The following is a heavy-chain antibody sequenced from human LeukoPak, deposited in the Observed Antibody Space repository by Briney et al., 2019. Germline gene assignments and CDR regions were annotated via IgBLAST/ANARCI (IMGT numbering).Heavy chain of an antibody. J-gene: IGHJ6*03. CDR1: GGSFSGYY. D-gene: IGHD3-3*01. CDR2: IYYSGST. V-gene: IGHV4-59*01. Sequence: SETLSLTCAVYGGSFSGYYWSWIRQPPGKGLEWIGYIYYSGSTNYNPSLKSRVTISVDTSKNQFSLKLSSVTAADTAVYYCARAKYDFWSGYPLEDYYYYYMDVWGKGTTVTVSS. CDR3: ARAKYDFWSGYPLEDYYYYYMDV.